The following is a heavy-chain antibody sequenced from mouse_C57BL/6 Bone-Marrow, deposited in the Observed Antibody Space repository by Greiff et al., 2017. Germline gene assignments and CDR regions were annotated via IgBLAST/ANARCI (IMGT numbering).Heavy chain of an antibody. J-gene: IGHJ2*01. CDR3: AREETGTNFDY. Sequence: VQLQQPGAELVMPGASVKLSCKASGYTFTSYWMHWVKQRPGQGLEWIGEIDPSDSYTNYNQKFKGKSTLTVDKSSSTAYMQLSSLTSEDSAVYYCAREETGTNFDYWDRGTTLTVSA. D-gene: IGHD4-1*01. CDR1: GYTFTSYW. CDR2: IDPSDSYT. V-gene: IGHV1-69*01.